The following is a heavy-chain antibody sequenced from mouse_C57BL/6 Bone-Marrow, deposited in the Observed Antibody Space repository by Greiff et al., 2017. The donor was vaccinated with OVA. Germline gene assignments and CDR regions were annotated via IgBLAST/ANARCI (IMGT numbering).Heavy chain of an antibody. CDR2: IHPNSGST. Sequence: VQGVESGAELVKPGASVKLSCKASGYTFTSYWMHWVKQRPGQGLEWIGMIHPNSGSTNYNEKFKSKATLTVDKSSSTAYMQLSSLTSEDSAVYCCAREGAIYYGYGYAMDYWGQGTSVTVSS. D-gene: IGHD2-2*01. V-gene: IGHV1-64*01. CDR3: AREGAIYYGYGYAMDY. CDR1: GYTFTSYW. J-gene: IGHJ4*01.